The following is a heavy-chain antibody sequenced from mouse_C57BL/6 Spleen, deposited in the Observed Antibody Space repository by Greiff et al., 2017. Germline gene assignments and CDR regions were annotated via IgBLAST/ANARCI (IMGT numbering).Heavy chain of an antibody. Sequence: EVHLVESGGDLVKPGGSLKLSCAASGFTFSSYGMSWVRQTPDKRLEWVATISSGGSYTYYPDSVKGRFTISRDNAKNTLYLQMSSLKSEDTAMYYCARHEELANWDYWGQGTSVTVSS. J-gene: IGHJ4*01. CDR1: GFTFSSYG. V-gene: IGHV5-6*01. CDR2: ISSGGSYT. D-gene: IGHD4-1*01. CDR3: ARHEELANWDY.